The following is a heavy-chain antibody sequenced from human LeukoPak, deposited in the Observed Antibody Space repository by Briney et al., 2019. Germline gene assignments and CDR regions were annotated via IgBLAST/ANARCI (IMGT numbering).Heavy chain of an antibody. CDR3: AVDYDFWGGYPRGFEP. V-gene: IGHV1-2*02. J-gene: IGHJ5*02. CDR2: INPNSGGT. CDR1: GYTFTGYY. Sequence: ASVKVSCKASGYTFTGYYMHWVRQAPGQGLEWMGWINPNSGGTNYAQKFQGRVTMTRDTSISTAYMELSRLRSDDTAVYYCAVDYDFWGGYPRGFEPWGQGTLVNVSS. D-gene: IGHD3-3*01.